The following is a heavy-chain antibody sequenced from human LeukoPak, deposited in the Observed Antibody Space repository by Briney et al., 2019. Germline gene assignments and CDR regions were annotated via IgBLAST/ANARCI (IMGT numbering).Heavy chain of an antibody. CDR1: GFTFSSYA. CDR3: AASDTYYDILTGYYPLDY. V-gene: IGHV3-23*01. D-gene: IGHD3-9*01. Sequence: PGGSLRLSCAASGFTFSSYAMSWVRQAPGKGLEWVSAISGSGGSIYYADSVKGRFTISRDNSKNTLYLQMNSLRAEDTAVYYCAASDTYYDILTGYYPLDYWGQGTLVTVSS. J-gene: IGHJ4*02. CDR2: ISGSGGSI.